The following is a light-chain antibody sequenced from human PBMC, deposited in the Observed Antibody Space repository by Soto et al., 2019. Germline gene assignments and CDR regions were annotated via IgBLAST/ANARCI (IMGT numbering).Light chain of an antibody. J-gene: IGLJ1*01. CDR1: SSNIGSNN. Sequence: QSVLTQPPSASGTPGQRVTISCSGSSSNIGSNNVNWYQQLPGTAPKLLIYSHNQRPSGVPDRFSGSKSRTSASLAISGLQSEDEAEYFCAAWDDSLNGPVFGTGTKLTVL. CDR2: SHN. V-gene: IGLV1-44*01. CDR3: AAWDDSLNGPV.